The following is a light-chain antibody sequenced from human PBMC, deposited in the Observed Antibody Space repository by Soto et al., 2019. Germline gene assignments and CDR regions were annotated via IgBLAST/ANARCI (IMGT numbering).Light chain of an antibody. CDR3: QPYNSYSRT. J-gene: IGKJ1*01. Sequence: DIQMTQSPSSLSASVGDRVTITCRASQGIRIDLGWFQQRPGKAPTLLIFKGSTLETGVPSRFSGSGSETEFTLTISSLQPDDSATYYCQPYNSYSRTFGQGTKV. V-gene: IGKV1-5*03. CDR2: KGS. CDR1: QGIRID.